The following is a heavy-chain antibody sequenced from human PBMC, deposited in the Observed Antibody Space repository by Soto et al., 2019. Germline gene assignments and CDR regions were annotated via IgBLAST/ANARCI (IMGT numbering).Heavy chain of an antibody. V-gene: IGHV3-48*01. CDR1: GFTFSTHS. J-gene: IGHJ5*02. CDR2: ISWSGITI. CDR3: ARDRWTDYGDYAAWFDP. Sequence: GGSLRLSCAASGFTFSTHSMNWVRQAPGKGLEWVSYISWSGITIYYADSAKGRFTISRDNAKNSLYLQMNSLRAEDTAVYYCARDRWTDYGDYAAWFDPWGLGTLVTVSS. D-gene: IGHD4-17*01.